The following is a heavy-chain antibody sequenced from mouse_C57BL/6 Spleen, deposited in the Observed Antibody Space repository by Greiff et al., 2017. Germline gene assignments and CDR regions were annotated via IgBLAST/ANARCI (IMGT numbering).Heavy chain of an antibody. CDR2: IDPETGGT. D-gene: IGHD4-1*02. CDR1: GYTFTDYE. V-gene: IGHV1-15*01. J-gene: IGHJ1*03. Sequence: VQLQQSGAELVRPGASVTLSCKASGYTFTDYEMHWVKQTPVHGLEWIGAIDPETGGTAYNQKFKGKAILTADKSSSTAYMELRSLTSEASAVYYCTRSTGTGTYFDVWGTGTTVTVSS. CDR3: TRSTGTGTYFDV.